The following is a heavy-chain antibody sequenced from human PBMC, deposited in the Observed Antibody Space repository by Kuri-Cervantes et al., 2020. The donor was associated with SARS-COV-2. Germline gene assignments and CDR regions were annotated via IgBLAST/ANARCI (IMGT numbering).Heavy chain of an antibody. V-gene: IGHV4-4*07. D-gene: IGHD3-16*02. Sequence: ESLKISCTVSGGSISSYYWSWIRQPAGKGLEWIGRIYTSGSPNYIPSLKSRVTMSVDTSKNQFSLKLSSVTAADTAVYYCARDPLGFTFGGVIVDAFDIWGQGTMVTVSS. CDR3: ARDPLGFTFGGVIVDAFDI. J-gene: IGHJ3*02. CDR2: IYTSGSP. CDR1: GGSISSYY.